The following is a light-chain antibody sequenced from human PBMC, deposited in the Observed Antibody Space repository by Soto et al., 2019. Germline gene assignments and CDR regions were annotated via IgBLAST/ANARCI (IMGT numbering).Light chain of an antibody. J-gene: IGKJ1*01. V-gene: IGKV1-27*01. CDR2: AAS. CDR3: QKYNSALWT. Sequence: DIQMTQSPSSLSASVGDRVTITCRASQGISTYLAWYQQKPWKVPKLLIYAASTLQSGVPSRFSGSGSGTDFTLTISSLQPEDVATYYCQKYNSALWTFGQGTKVEIK. CDR1: QGISTY.